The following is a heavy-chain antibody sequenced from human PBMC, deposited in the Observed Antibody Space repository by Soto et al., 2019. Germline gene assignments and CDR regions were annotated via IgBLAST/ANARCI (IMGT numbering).Heavy chain of an antibody. CDR2: IDWDDDK. CDR3: ARIGYYDSSGYPDY. J-gene: IGHJ4*02. D-gene: IGHD3-22*01. Sequence: SGPTLVNPTQTLTLTCTFSGFSLSTSGMCVSWIRQPPGKALEWLALIDWDDDKYYSTSLKTRPTISKDTSKNQVVLTMTNMDPVDTATYYCARIGYYDSSGYPDYWGQGTLVTVSS. CDR1: GFSLSTSGMC. V-gene: IGHV2-70*01.